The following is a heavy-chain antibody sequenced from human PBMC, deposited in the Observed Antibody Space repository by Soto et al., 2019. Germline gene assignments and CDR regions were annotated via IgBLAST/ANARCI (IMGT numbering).Heavy chain of an antibody. J-gene: IGHJ6*02. V-gene: IGHV4-30-4*01. CDR3: GRAHRDLQQLVHYYHSMDV. CDR2: IHYSGST. Sequence: SETLSLTCTVSGGSISSGYYYWSWIRQPPGKGLEWIGYIHYSGSTYHNPSLKSRVTISVDTSKNQFSLKLTSVTAADTAVYYCGRAHRDLQQLVHYYHSMDVWGQGTTVTVSS. CDR1: GGSISSGYYY. D-gene: IGHD6-13*01.